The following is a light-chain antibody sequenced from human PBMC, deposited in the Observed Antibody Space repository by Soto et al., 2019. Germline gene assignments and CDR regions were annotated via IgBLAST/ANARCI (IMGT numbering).Light chain of an antibody. CDR2: GAT. CDR3: QQFGDSLT. CDR1: QSVSSTY. Sequence: EIVLTQSPGTLSLSPGERATLSCRASQSVSSTYLVWYQQKPGQAPRLLLYGATSRASGIPDRFSGSGSGTDFTLTISRLEPEDFAVYYCQQFGDSLTFGPGTKVDIK. V-gene: IGKV3-20*01. J-gene: IGKJ3*01.